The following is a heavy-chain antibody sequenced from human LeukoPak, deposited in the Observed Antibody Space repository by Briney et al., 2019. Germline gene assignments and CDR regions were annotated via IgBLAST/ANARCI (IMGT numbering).Heavy chain of an antibody. J-gene: IGHJ2*01. CDR3: ARVSRDYGDFDL. V-gene: IGHV4-38-2*02. Sequence: SETLSLTCTVSGYSISSGYYWGWIRQPPGKGLEWIGSIYHSGSTYYNPSLKSRVTISVDTSKNQFSLKLSSVTAADTAVYYCARVSRDYGDFDLWGRGTLVTVSS. CDR1: GYSISSGYY. CDR2: IYHSGST. D-gene: IGHD4-17*01.